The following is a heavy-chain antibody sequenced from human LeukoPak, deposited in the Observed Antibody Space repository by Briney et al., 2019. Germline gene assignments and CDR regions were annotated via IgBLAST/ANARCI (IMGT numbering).Heavy chain of an antibody. CDR1: GFTFSSYS. V-gene: IGHV3-21*01. J-gene: IGHJ4*02. Sequence: GGSLRLSCAASGFTFSSYSMNWVRQAPGKGLEWVSSISSSSSYIYYADSVKGRFTISRDNAKNSLYLQMNSLRAEDTAVYYCAREGGVRNGFDYWGQGTLVTVSS. CDR3: AREGGVRNGFDY. D-gene: IGHD3-10*01. CDR2: ISSSSSYI.